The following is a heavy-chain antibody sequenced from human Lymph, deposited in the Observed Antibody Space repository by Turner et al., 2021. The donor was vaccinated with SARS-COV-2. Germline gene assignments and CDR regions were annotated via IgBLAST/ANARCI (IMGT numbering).Heavy chain of an antibody. D-gene: IGHD3-22*01. Sequence: QVQLVQSGAEVKKPGASVKVSCKASGYTLPSYDINWVRQATGQGLEWMGWMNPNSGNTGYEQKFQGRVTMTRNTSISTAYMELSSLRSEDTAVYYCARGKHDYYDSSGYYYEWFDPWGQGTLVTVSS. CDR1: GYTLPSYD. V-gene: IGHV1-8*01. CDR3: ARGKHDYYDSSGYYYEWFDP. CDR2: MNPNSGNT. J-gene: IGHJ5*02.